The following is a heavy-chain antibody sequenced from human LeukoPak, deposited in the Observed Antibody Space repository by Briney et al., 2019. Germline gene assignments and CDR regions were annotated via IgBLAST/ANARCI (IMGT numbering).Heavy chain of an antibody. CDR1: GYTFTNNF. Sequence: RASVKVSCKASGYTFTNNFMHWVRQAPGQGLEWMGIINPSGDNTWYAQKFQGRVTMTRDMATSTDYMEVSSLRSEDTAVYYCARDNSVGDSAWWFDPWGQGTLVTVSS. D-gene: IGHD5-12*01. V-gene: IGHV1-46*01. J-gene: IGHJ5*02. CDR3: ARDNSVGDSAWWFDP. CDR2: INPSGDNT.